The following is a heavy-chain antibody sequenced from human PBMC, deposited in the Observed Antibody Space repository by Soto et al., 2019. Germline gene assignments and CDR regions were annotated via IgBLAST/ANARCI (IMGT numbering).Heavy chain of an antibody. J-gene: IGHJ6*02. CDR2: IYYSGST. CDR1: GGSISSSSYY. V-gene: IGHV4-39*01. CDR3: TGLSMVRGVSYYYYGMDV. D-gene: IGHD3-10*01. Sequence: SETLSLTCTVSGGSISSSSYYWGWIRQPPGKGLEWIGSIYYSGSTYYNPSLKSRVTISVDTSKNQFSLKLSSVTAADTAVYYCTGLSMVRGVSYYYYGMDVWGQGTTVTVS.